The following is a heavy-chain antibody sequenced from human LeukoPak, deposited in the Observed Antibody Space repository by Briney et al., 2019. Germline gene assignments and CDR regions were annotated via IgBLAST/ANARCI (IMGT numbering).Heavy chain of an antibody. CDR1: GGSFSDYY. J-gene: IGHJ3*02. Sequence: SETLSLTCAVYGGSFSDYYWSWIRQPPGKGLEWIGYIYHSGSTYYNPSLKSRVTISVDRSKNQFSLKLSSVTAADTAVYYCATSSGYYFDAFDIWGQGTMITVSS. CDR3: ATSSGYYFDAFDI. V-gene: IGHV4-34*01. D-gene: IGHD3-22*01. CDR2: IYHSGST.